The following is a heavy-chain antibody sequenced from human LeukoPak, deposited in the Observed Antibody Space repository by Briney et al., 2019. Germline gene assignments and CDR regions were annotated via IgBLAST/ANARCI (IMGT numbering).Heavy chain of an antibody. CDR3: AKEVRAYYYYAMDV. Sequence: SETLSLTCTVSGGSISSYYWSWIRQPPGKGLEWIGYIYYSGSTNYNPSLKSRVTISVDTSKNQFSLKLSSVTAADTAVYYCAKEVRAYYYYAMDVWGQGTTVTVSS. J-gene: IGHJ6*02. D-gene: IGHD4/OR15-4a*01. CDR2: IYYSGST. CDR1: GGSISSYY. V-gene: IGHV4-59*12.